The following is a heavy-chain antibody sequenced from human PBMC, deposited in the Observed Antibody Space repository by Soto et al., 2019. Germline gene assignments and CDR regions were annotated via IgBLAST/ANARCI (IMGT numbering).Heavy chain of an antibody. CDR1: GGTFSSYA. CDR3: ASQNYYYDSSGYGVATFDI. CDR2: IIPIFGTA. Sequence: SVKVSCKASGGTFSSYAISWVRQAPGQGLEWMGGIIPIFGTANYAQKFQGRVTITADESTSTAYMELSSLRSEDTAVYYCASQNYYYDSSGYGVATFDIWGQGTMVTVSS. J-gene: IGHJ3*02. D-gene: IGHD3-22*01. V-gene: IGHV1-69*13.